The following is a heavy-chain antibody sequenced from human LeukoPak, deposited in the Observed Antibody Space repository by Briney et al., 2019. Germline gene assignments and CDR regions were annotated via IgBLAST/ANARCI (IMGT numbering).Heavy chain of an antibody. CDR1: GGTFSRYA. J-gene: IGHJ4*02. D-gene: IGHD2-15*01. CDR3: GTSVGVVSASLDY. CDR2: IILFFGTA. V-gene: IGHV1-69*05. Sequence: ASVKVSCKASGGTFSRYAIIWGRQAPGQGLEWMGGIILFFGTANYAQKFQGRVTITTAEYTSTAYKKISRLRSEDETMCYCGTSVGVVSASLDYWGQGTLLAVSS.